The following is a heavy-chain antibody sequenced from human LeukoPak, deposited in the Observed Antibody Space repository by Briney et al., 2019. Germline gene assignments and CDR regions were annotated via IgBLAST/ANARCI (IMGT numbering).Heavy chain of an antibody. D-gene: IGHD2-8*01. CDR2: IWYDGTNK. CDR1: GFTFSSYG. V-gene: IGHV3-33*06. Sequence: GGSLRLSCAASGFTFSSYGMQWVRKAPGKGRVGVAAIWYDGTNKYCADSVKGRFTISRDNSKNTLYLQMNSLRAEDTAVYYCAKDLPLRPYAMSAFDIRGQGTMVTVSS. J-gene: IGHJ3*02. CDR3: AKDLPLRPYAMSAFDI.